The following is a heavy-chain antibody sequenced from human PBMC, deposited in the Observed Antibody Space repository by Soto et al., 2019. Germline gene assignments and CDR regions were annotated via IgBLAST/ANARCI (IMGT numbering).Heavy chain of an antibody. D-gene: IGHD1-26*01. V-gene: IGHV4-39*01. J-gene: IGHJ4*02. CDR2: IYYSGST. Sequence: SETLSLTCTVSGGAISSSSYYWGWIRQPPGKGLEWIGSIYYSGSTYYNPSLKSRVTISVDTSKNQFSLKLSSVTAADTAVYYCARQIVGATTDFDYWGQGTLVTVSS. CDR1: GGAISSSSYY. CDR3: ARQIVGATTDFDY.